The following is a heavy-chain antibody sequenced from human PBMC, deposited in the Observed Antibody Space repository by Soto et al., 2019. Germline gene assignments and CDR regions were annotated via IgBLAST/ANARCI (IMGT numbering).Heavy chain of an antibody. D-gene: IGHD2-15*01. J-gene: IGHJ4*02. CDR1: GGSFGGYY. V-gene: IGHV4-34*01. Sequence: SETLSLTCAVHGGSFGGYYWSWIRQPPGKGLEWIGEINHSGSTNYNPSLKSRVTISVDTSKNQFSLKLSSVTAADTAVYYCASGGGSCYSCPDYWGQGTLVTVSS. CDR2: INHSGST. CDR3: ASGGGSCYSCPDY.